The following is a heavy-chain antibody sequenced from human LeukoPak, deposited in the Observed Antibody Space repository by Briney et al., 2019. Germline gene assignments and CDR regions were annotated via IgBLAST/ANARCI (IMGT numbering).Heavy chain of an antibody. J-gene: IGHJ4*02. Sequence: GGSLRLSCAASGFAVSSNYMSWVRQAPGKGVEWVSVIYSGGSTYYADSVKGRFTISRDNSKNTLYLQMNSLRAEDTAVYYCARDPGGYSSGWFDYWGQGTLVTVSS. D-gene: IGHD6-19*01. CDR3: ARDPGGYSSGWFDY. CDR1: GFAVSSNY. CDR2: IYSGGST. V-gene: IGHV3-53*01.